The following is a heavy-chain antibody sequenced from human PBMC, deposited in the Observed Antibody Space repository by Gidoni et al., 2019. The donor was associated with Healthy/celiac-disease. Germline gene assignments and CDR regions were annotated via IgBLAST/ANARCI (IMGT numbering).Heavy chain of an antibody. CDR2: IHSSGST. D-gene: IGHD6-13*01. V-gene: IGHV4-39*01. J-gene: IGHJ5*02. Sequence: QLQLQESGQGPVKPSETLSLTCTVSGGSISSRSYYWGWIRQPPRKGLEVLGRIHSSGSTYYSPSLKSRVTISVDTSKNQFSLKLSSVTAADTAVYYCARQLLLPGIAAARPRFDPWGQGTLVTVSS. CDR3: ARQLLLPGIAAARPRFDP. CDR1: GGSISSRSYY.